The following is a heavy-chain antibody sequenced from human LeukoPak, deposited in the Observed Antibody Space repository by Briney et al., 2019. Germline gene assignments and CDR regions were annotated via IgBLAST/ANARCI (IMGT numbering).Heavy chain of an antibody. CDR1: GYTFTDNY. J-gene: IGHJ4*02. Sequence: GASVKLSCKASGYTFTDNYIHWVRQAPGHGLEGMGWLDPKSGATNYPPRFQGRVTLPRDTSFSKAYMELRGQTSDDTAVYFCARDGSVESGHYYLDYWVQG. CDR3: ARDGSVESGHYYLDY. V-gene: IGHV1-2*02. D-gene: IGHD3-10*01. CDR2: LDPKSGAT.